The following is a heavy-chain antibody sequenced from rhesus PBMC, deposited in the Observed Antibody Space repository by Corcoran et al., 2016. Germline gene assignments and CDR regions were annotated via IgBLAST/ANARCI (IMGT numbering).Heavy chain of an antibody. CDR1: GGSISSSYYY. CDR3: ARDRDYYSGSYHY. D-gene: IGHD3-16*01. CDR2: ISYRGST. J-gene: IGHJ4*01. Sequence: QVQLQESGPGLVKPSETLSLTCAVSGGSISSSYYYWSWIRQAPGKGLEWIGYISYRGSTIYNPSLKSRVTISRDTSKNQFSLKLSSVTAADTAVYYCARDRDYYSGSYHYWGQGVLVTVSS. V-gene: IGHV4-122*02.